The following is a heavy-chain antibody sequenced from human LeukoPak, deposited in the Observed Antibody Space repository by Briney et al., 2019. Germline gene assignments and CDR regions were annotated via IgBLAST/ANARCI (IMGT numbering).Heavy chain of an antibody. J-gene: IGHJ4*02. Sequence: PGGSLRLSCAASGFTFSIYAMHWVRQAPGKGLEWVAVISYDGSNKYYADSVKGRFTISRDNSKNTLYLQMNSLRAEDTAVYYCARGSAVGASYYFDYWGQGTLVTVSS. V-gene: IGHV3-30-3*01. D-gene: IGHD1-26*01. CDR3: ARGSAVGASYYFDY. CDR2: ISYDGSNK. CDR1: GFTFSIYA.